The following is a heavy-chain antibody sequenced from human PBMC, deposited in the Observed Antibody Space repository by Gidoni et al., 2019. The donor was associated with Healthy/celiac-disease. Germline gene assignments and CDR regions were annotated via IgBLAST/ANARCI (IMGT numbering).Heavy chain of an antibody. D-gene: IGHD2-2*01. V-gene: IGHV1-2*02. Sequence: QVQLVQSGAEVKKPGASVKVSCKASGYTFTGYYMHWVRQAPGQGLEWMGWINPNSGGTNYAQKFQGRVTMTRDTSISTAYMELSRLRSDDTAVYYCARGSLWDIVVVPAAMGDYYYGMDVWGQGTTVTVSS. CDR1: GYTFTGYY. CDR2: INPNSGGT. J-gene: IGHJ6*02. CDR3: ARGSLWDIVVVPAAMGDYYYGMDV.